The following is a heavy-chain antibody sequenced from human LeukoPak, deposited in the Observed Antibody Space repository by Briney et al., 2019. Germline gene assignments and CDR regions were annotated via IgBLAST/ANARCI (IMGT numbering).Heavy chain of an antibody. CDR3: APDLRGSASSLDD. J-gene: IGHJ4*02. V-gene: IGHV3-23*01. CDR1: GFTFSNFA. D-gene: IGHD6-25*01. CDR2: ISGSGAST. Sequence: PGGSLRLSCATSGFTFSNFAMSWVRPAPGKGLEWGSLISGSGASTYYPDSVKGRFTISRDNSKNPLSLQMNSLRAEDTAVYYCAPDLRGSASSLDDWGQGTLVTVSS.